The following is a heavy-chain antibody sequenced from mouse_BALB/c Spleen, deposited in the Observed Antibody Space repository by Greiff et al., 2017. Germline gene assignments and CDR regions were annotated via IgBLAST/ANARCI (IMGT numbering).Heavy chain of an antibody. D-gene: IGHD3-3*01. CDR2: ISTYYGNT. Sequence: QVQLQQSGPELVRPGVSVKISCKGSGYTFTAYAMHWVKQSHAKSLEWIGVISTYYGNTNYNQKFKGKATMTVDKSSSTAYMELARLTSEDSAIYYCARGWGDYWGQGTSVTVSS. V-gene: IGHV1-67*01. CDR1: GYTFTAYA. CDR3: ARGWGDY. J-gene: IGHJ4*01.